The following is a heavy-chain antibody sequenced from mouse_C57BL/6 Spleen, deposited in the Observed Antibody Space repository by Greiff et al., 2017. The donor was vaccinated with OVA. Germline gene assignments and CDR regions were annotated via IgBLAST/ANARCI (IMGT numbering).Heavy chain of an antibody. D-gene: IGHD4-1*01. V-gene: IGHV5-4*01. CDR1: GFTFSSYA. CDR2: ISDGGSYT. CDR3: AREGLGSFAY. Sequence: EVKLQESGGGLVKPGGSLKLSCAASGFTFSSYAMYWVRQTPEKRLEWVATISDGGSYTYYPDNVKGRFTISRDNAKNNLYLQMSHLKSEDTAMYYCAREGLGSFAYWGQGTLVTVSA. J-gene: IGHJ3*01.